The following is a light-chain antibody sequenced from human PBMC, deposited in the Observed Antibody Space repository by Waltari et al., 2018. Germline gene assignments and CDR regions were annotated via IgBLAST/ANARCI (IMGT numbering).Light chain of an antibody. Sequence: SALTQPASLSGSPGQTITISCTGTRSDIGRYNSVSWYQQHPGEARKLMIYDVSGPPSGVSTRFSGSKSGNTSSLTISGLQAADDAVYYCSSSTSRTALLFGRGTNLTVL. CDR3: SSSTSRTALL. V-gene: IGLV2-14*03. CDR2: DVS. CDR1: RSDIGRYNS. J-gene: IGLJ2*01.